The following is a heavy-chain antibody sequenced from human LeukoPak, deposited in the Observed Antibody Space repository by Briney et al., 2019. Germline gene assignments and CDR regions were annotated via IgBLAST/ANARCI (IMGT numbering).Heavy chain of an antibody. CDR1: GFTFSSYW. V-gene: IGHV3-7*01. J-gene: IGHJ3*02. D-gene: IGHD3-3*01. CDR2: IKQDGSEK. CDR3: ARVGRYYDFWSGFDDAFDI. Sequence: GGSLRLSCAASGFTFSSYWMSWVRQAPGKGLEWVANIKQDGSEKYYVDSVKGRFTISRDNAKNSLYLQMNSLRAEDTAVYYCARVGRYYDFWSGFDDAFDIWGQGTMVTVSS.